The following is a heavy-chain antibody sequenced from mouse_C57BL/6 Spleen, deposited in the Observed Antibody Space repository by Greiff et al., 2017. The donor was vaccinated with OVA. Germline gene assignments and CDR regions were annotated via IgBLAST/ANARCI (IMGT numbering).Heavy chain of an antibody. CDR3: ARHPYSHWYFDV. D-gene: IGHD2-12*01. CDR2: ISGGGGNT. V-gene: IGHV5-9*01. Sequence: EVQVVESGGGLVKPGGSLKLSCAASGFTFSSYTMSWVRQTPEKRLEWVATISGGGGNTYYPDSVKGRFTISRDNAKNTLYLQMSSLRSEDTALYYCARHPYSHWYFDVWGTGTTVTVSS. J-gene: IGHJ1*03. CDR1: GFTFSSYT.